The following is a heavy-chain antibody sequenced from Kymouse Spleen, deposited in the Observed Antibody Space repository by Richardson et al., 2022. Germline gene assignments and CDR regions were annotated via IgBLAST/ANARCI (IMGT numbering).Heavy chain of an antibody. CDR1: GFTFDDYA. J-gene: IGHJ4*02. V-gene: IGHV3-9*01. Sequence: EVQLVESGGGLVQPGRSLRLSCAASGFTFDDYAMHWVRQAPGKGLEWVSGISWNSGSIGYADSVKGRFTISRDNAKNSLYLQMNSLRAEDTALYYCAKDGGSSGRFDYWGQGTLVTVSS. CDR2: ISWNSGSI. CDR3: AKDGGSSGRFDY. D-gene: IGHD6-19*01.